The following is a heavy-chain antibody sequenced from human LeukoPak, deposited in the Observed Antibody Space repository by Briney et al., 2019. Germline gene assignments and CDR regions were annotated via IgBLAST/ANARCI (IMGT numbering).Heavy chain of an antibody. V-gene: IGHV4-34*01. CDR3: ARRRGTVPNFDY. CDR1: GGSFSGYY. Sequence: SETLSLTCAVYGGSFSGYYWSWIRQPPGKGLEWIGEINHSGSTNYNPSFKSRVTISVDTSKNQFSLKLSSVTAADTAVYYCARRRGTVPNFDYWGQGTLVTVSS. D-gene: IGHD3-16*01. CDR2: INHSGST. J-gene: IGHJ4*02.